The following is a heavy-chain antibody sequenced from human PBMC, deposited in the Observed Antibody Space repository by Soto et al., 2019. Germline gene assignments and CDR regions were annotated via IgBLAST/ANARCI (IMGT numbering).Heavy chain of an antibody. Sequence: QVQLQESGPGPVKPSETLSLTCSVSGGSLSDHFWTWIRQPAGKGLEWIGRIYPSGTTTSNPSLKGRVTMSVDTAKNQVSLRLRSVTAADTAMYYCAREVGRPGRFDPWGQGIMINVSS. CDR1: GGSLSDHF. CDR3: AREVGRPGRFDP. D-gene: IGHD6-6*01. J-gene: IGHJ5*02. V-gene: IGHV4-4*07. CDR2: IYPSGTT.